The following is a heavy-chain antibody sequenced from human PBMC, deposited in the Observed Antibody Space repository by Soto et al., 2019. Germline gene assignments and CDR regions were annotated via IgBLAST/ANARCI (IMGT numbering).Heavy chain of an antibody. Sequence: GESLKISCKGSGYSFTSYWIGWVRQMPGKGLEWMGIIYPGDSDTRYSPSFQGQVTISADKSISTAYLQWSSLKASDTAMYYCARHLVWYYDILTAFDYWGQGTLVTVSS. CDR1: GYSFTSYW. CDR2: IYPGDSDT. J-gene: IGHJ4*02. D-gene: IGHD3-9*01. V-gene: IGHV5-51*01. CDR3: ARHLVWYYDILTAFDY.